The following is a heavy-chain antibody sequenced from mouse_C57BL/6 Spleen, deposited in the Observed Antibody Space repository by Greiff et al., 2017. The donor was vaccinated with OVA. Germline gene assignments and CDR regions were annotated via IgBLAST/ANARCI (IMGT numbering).Heavy chain of an antibody. CDR3: ARHYYGSSYAMDY. Sequence: EVKVVESGGDLVKPGGSLKLSCAASGFTFSSYGMYWVRQTPDKRLEWVATISSGGSNTYYTDSLKGRFTISRDNAKNTLYLQMRSLKSEDTAMYYCARHYYGSSYAMDYWGQGPSVTVSS. CDR2: ISSGGSNT. J-gene: IGHJ4*01. D-gene: IGHD1-1*01. V-gene: IGHV5-6*01. CDR1: GFTFSSYG.